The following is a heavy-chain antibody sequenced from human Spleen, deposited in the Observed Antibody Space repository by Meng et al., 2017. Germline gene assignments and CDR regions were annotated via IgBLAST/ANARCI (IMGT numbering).Heavy chain of an antibody. CDR2: IIPIFGTA. Sequence: SVKVSCKASGGTFSSYAISWVRQAPGQGLEWMGGIIPIFGTANYAQKFQGRVTITTDESTSTAYMELSSLRSEDTAVYYCARDPTYYYDSSGYLDYWGQGTLVTVSS. CDR3: ARDPTYYYDSSGYLDY. V-gene: IGHV1-69*05. CDR1: GGTFSSYA. D-gene: IGHD3-22*01. J-gene: IGHJ4*02.